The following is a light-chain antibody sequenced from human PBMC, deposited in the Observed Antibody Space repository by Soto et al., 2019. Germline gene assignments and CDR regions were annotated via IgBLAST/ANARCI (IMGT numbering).Light chain of an antibody. CDR1: QSVSSY. CDR2: DAS. J-gene: IGKJ1*01. Sequence: EIVLSQSPATLSLSPGERATLSCRASQSVSSYLAWYQHKPGQAPRLLIYDASKRATGIPARFSGSGSGTDFTLTISSLEPEDFAVYYCQQRSNGPPTWTFGKGPRWKSN. V-gene: IGKV3-11*01. CDR3: QQRSNGPPTWT.